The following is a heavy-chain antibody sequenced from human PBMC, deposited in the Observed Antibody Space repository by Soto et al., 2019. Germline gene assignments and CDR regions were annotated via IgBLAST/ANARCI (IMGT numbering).Heavy chain of an antibody. D-gene: IGHD1-26*01. Sequence: GASVKVSCKASGYTFTSYAMHWVRQAPGQRLEWMGWINAGNGNTKYSQKFQGRVTITRDTSASTAYMELSSLRSEDTAVYYCARRLGAGGGYYYYYGMDVWGQGTTVTVSS. J-gene: IGHJ6*02. CDR1: GYTFTSYA. V-gene: IGHV1-3*01. CDR2: INAGNGNT. CDR3: ARRLGAGGGYYYYYGMDV.